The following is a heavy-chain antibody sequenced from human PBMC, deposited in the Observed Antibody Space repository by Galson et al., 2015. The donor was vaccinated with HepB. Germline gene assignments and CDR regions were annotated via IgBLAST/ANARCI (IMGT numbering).Heavy chain of an antibody. CDR3: ARDLGIAVAGPNWYFDY. V-gene: IGHV1-3*01. J-gene: IGHJ4*02. D-gene: IGHD6-19*01. Sequence: SVKVSCKASGYTFTSYAMHWVRQAPGQRLEWMGWINAGNGNTKYSQKFQGRVTITRDTSASTAYMELSSLRSEDTAVYYCARDLGIAVAGPNWYFDYWGQGTLVTVSS. CDR1: GYTFTSYA. CDR2: INAGNGNT.